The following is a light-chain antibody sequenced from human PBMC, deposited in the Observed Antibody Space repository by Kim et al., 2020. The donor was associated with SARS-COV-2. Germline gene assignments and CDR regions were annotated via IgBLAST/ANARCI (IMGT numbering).Light chain of an antibody. V-gene: IGLV3-9*01. J-gene: IGLJ2*01. Sequence: SYELTQPLSVSVALGQTAKITCGGNIIESKNVHWYQQKPGQAPVLVIYRDTNRPSGIPERFSGSYSGNTASLIISRAQAWDEAEYYCQVWDITTVIFGGG. CDR2: RDT. CDR1: IIESKN. CDR3: QVWDITTVI.